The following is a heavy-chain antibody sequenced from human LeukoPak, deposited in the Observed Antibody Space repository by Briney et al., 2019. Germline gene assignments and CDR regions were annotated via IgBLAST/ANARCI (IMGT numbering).Heavy chain of an antibody. J-gene: IGHJ3*02. CDR1: GFSFSNHW. D-gene: IGHD5/OR15-5a*01. V-gene: IGHV3-74*01. CDR3: TRGVSPSEAFDI. CDR2: INKGGNNT. Sequence: PGGSLTLSCAVSGFSFSNHWMHWVRQSPGKGLVWISRINKGGNNTIYADSVKGIFTSFRNNAMHTLYLQMNRLRAEDTAVYYCTRGVSPSEAFDIWGQGTMVTVS.